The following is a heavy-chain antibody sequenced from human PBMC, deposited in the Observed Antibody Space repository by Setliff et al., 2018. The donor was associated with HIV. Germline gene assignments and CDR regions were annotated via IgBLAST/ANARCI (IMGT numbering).Heavy chain of an antibody. V-gene: IGHV3-7*01. J-gene: IGHJ4*01. D-gene: IGHD6-13*01. CDR2: INQDGNQI. Sequence: GESLTISCAASGFIFSTNWMSWVRQAPGKGPEWVANINQDGNQIYYLQSVKGRFTISRDNAKNSLYLQMNSLRVEDTAIYYCARGGASSLPLDYWGHGTLVTVSS. CDR3: ARGGASSLPLDY. CDR1: GFIFSTNW.